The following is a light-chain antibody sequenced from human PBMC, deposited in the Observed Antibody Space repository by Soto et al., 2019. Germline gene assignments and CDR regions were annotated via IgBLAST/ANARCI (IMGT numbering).Light chain of an antibody. CDR1: QSLSSY. CDR3: QQRSNWVYT. V-gene: IGKV3-11*01. CDR2: DAS. J-gene: IGKJ2*01. Sequence: EIVLTQSPATLSLSPGERATLSCRASQSLSSYLAWYQQKPGQAPRLLIYDASNRATGIPARFSGSGSGTDFTLTISSLEPEDFAVYYCQQRSNWVYTFGQGTKLEIK.